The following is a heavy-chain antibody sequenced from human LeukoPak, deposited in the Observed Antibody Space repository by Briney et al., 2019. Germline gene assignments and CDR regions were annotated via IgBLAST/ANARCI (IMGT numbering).Heavy chain of an antibody. J-gene: IGHJ4*02. CDR1: GGTFSSCA. Sequence: SVKVSCKASGGTFSSCAISWVRQAPGQGLEWMGGIIPIFGTANYAQKFQGRVTITTDESTSTAYMELSSLRSEDTAVYYCARGESIAARLDYWGQGTLVTVSS. CDR3: ARGESIAARLDY. CDR2: IIPIFGTA. V-gene: IGHV1-69*05. D-gene: IGHD6-6*01.